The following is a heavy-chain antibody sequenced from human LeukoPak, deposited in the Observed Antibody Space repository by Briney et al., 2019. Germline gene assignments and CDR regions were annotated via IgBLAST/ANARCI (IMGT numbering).Heavy chain of an antibody. V-gene: IGHV3-20*04. CDR1: GFTVDSYG. CDR2: IVFGGDST. D-gene: IGHD3-22*01. J-gene: IGHJ4*02. CDR3: ARDYYYDSSGFYGLGY. Sequence: GGSLRLSCSVCGFTVDSYGMSWVRQAPGKGLEWVAGIVFGGDSTACADSVKGRFTISRDNAKNSLFLQMNSLRAEDTALYYCARDYYYDSSGFYGLGYWGQGTLVTVSS.